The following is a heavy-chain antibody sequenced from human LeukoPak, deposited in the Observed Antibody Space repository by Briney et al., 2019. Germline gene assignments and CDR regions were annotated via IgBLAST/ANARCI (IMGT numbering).Heavy chain of an antibody. CDR3: ARETPSTVTTGGWFDP. J-gene: IGHJ5*02. CDR1: GYSISSGYY. Sequence: SETLSLTCTVSGYSISSGYYWGWIRQPPGKGLEWIGRIYHSGSTYCNPSLKSRVTISVDTSKNQFSLKLSSVTAADTAVYYCARETPSTVTTGGWFDPWGQGTLVTVSS. V-gene: IGHV4-38-2*02. CDR2: IYHSGST. D-gene: IGHD4-17*01.